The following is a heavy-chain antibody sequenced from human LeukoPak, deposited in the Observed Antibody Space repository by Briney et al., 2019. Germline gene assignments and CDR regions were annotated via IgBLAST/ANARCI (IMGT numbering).Heavy chain of an antibody. D-gene: IGHD6-13*01. CDR1: GGSISSYY. V-gene: IGHV4-34*01. CDR3: AGGSRYYYYYYYMDV. J-gene: IGHJ6*03. CDR2: INHSGST. Sequence: PSETLSLTCTVSGGSISSYYWSWIRQPPGKGLEWIGEINHSGSTNYNPSLKSRVTISVDTSKNQFSLKLSSVTAADTAVYYCAGGSRYYYYYYYMDVWGKGTTVTVSS.